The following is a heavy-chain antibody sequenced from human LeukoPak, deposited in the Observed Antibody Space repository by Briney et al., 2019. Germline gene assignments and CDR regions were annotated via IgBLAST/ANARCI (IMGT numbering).Heavy chain of an antibody. Sequence: PGGSLRLSCAASGFTFSSYWMHWVRQAPGKGLVWVSRINTDGSSTTYADSVKGRFTISRDNAKNTLYLQMNSLRAEDTAVYYCAKQMAVDYFDYWGQGTLVTVSS. CDR1: GFTFSSYW. CDR2: INTDGSST. D-gene: IGHD5-24*01. V-gene: IGHV3-74*01. CDR3: AKQMAVDYFDY. J-gene: IGHJ4*02.